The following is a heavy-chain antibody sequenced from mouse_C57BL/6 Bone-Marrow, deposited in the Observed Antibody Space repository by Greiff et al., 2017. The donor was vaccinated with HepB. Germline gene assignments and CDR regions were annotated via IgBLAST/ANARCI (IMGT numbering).Heavy chain of an antibody. Sequence: QVTLKVSGPGILQPSPTLSLSCSFSGFSLSTFGMGLGWLRQPSGKGLEWLAHIWWDDDKYYNPALKSRLTISNDTSKSQVLLKIANVDTADTATYYCARIATDYDAWFADWGQGTLVTVSA. D-gene: IGHD2-4*01. CDR3: ARIATDYDAWFAD. CDR2: IWWDDDK. J-gene: IGHJ3*01. CDR1: GFSLSTFGMG. V-gene: IGHV8-8*01.